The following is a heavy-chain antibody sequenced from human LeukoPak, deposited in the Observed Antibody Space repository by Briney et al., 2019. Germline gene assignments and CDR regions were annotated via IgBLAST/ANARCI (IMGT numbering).Heavy chain of an antibody. V-gene: IGHV3-23*01. CDR3: AKLYMSSAGFDY. CDR1: GFTFSSYA. CDR2: ISGSGGGT. J-gene: IGHJ4*02. Sequence: GGSLRLSCAASGFTFSSYAMSWVRQAPGKGLEWVSTISGSGGGTYYADSVKGRFTISRDNSKNTLYLQMNSLRAEDTALYYCAKLYMSSAGFDYWGQGTLVTVSS. D-gene: IGHD6-6*01.